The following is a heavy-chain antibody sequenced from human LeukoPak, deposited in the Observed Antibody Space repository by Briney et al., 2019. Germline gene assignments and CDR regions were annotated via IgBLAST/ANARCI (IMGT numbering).Heavy chain of an antibody. V-gene: IGHV1-18*01. CDR2: ISAYNGKT. CDR3: ARGLVGRWLQLNWFDP. CDR1: GYSFTSYG. J-gene: IGHJ5*02. D-gene: IGHD5-24*01. Sequence: ASVKVSCKASGYSFTSYGLNWVRQAPGQGLEWMGWISAYNGKTFYAEKFQGRVTITADESTSTAYMELSSLRSEDTAVYYCARGLVGRWLQLNWFDPWGQGTLVTVSS.